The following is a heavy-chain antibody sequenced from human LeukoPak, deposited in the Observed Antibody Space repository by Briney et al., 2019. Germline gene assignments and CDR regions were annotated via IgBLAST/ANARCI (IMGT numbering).Heavy chain of an antibody. J-gene: IGHJ6*02. CDR2: VNIDGGT. D-gene: IGHD2-2*02. CDR3: ARDVGCSSTSCYTYYYYGMDV. Sequence: GGSLRLSCAASGFTVSSSYMAWIRQAPGKGLEWVSYVNIDGGTYYADSVKARFTISRDNSKNTLYLQMNSLRVEDTAVYYCARDVGCSSTSCYTYYYYGMDVWGQGTTVTVSS. CDR1: GFTVSSSY. V-gene: IGHV3-66*01.